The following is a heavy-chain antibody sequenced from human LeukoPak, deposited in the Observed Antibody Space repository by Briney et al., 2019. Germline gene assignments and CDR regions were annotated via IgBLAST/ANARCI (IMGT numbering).Heavy chain of an antibody. CDR1: GYTFTSYG. V-gene: IGHV1-18*01. CDR2: ISAYNGNT. J-gene: IGHJ6*03. D-gene: IGHD3-10*01. Sequence: GASVKVSCKASGYTFTSYGISWVRQAPGQGLEWMGWISAYNGNTNYAQKLQGRVTMTTDTSTSTAYMELSSLRSEDTAVYYCARGRWEKWFGELLFVPYYYYYYMDVWGKGTTVTISS. CDR3: ARGRWEKWFGELLFVPYYYYYYMDV.